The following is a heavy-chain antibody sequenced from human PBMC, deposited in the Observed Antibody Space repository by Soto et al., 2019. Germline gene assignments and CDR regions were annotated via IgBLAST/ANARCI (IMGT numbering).Heavy chain of an antibody. CDR2: INHSGST. J-gene: IGHJ5*02. Sequence: ETLSLTCAVYGGSFSGYYWSWIRQPPGKGLEWIGEINHSGSTNYNPSLKSRVTISVDTSKNQFSLKLSSVTAADTAVYYCARAPLRYFDWPISDNWFDPWGQGTLVTVSS. D-gene: IGHD3-9*01. CDR1: GGSFSGYY. V-gene: IGHV4-34*01. CDR3: ARAPLRYFDWPISDNWFDP.